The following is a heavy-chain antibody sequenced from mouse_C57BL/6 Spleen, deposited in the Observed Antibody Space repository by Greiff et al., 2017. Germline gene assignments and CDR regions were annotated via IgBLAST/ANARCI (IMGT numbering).Heavy chain of an antibody. CDR2: IDPSDSET. V-gene: IGHV1-52*01. D-gene: IGHD2-1*01. J-gene: IGHJ4*01. CDR3: ARYGNYLYYAMDY. Sequence: QVHVKQPGAELVRPGSSVKLSCKASGYTFTSYWMHWVKQRPIQGLEWIGNIDPSDSETHYNQKFKDKATLTVDKSSSTAYMQLSSLTSEDSAVYYCARYGNYLYYAMDYWGQGTSVTVSS. CDR1: GYTFTSYW.